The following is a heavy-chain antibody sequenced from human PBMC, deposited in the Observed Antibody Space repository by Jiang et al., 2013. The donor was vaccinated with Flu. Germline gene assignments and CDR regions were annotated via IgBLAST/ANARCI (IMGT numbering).Heavy chain of an antibody. CDR1: GYTFTRYA. CDR3: ARDTYDILTGSKFDH. V-gene: IGHV7-4-1*02. J-gene: IGHJ4*02. CDR2: IDINTGNP. Sequence: QSGSELKKPGASVKVSCKASGYTFTRYAINWVRQAPGQGPEWLGWIDINTGNPTYAQGFTGRFVFSSDTSVSTAYLQISSLKAEDTAVYYCARDTYDILTGSKFDHWGQGTLVTV. D-gene: IGHD3-9*01.